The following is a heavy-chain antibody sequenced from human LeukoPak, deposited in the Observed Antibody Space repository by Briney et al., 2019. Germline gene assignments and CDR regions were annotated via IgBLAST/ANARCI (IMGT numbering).Heavy chain of an antibody. V-gene: IGHV3-21*01. J-gene: IGHJ5*02. CDR3: ARDGPKYCSNGVCYAPVDP. Sequence: GGSLRLSCAASGFTFSSYSMNWVRQAPGKGLEWISSIISGSIYIYYADSVKGLFTISRDNGKNSLYLQMNRLIAEDTAVYYCARDGPKYCSNGVCYAPVDPWGQGTLVTVSS. CDR2: IISGSIYI. D-gene: IGHD2-8*01. CDR1: GFTFSSYS.